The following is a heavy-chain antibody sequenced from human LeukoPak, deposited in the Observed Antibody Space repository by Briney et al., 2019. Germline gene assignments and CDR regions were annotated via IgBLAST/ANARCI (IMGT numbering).Heavy chain of an antibody. CDR3: ARSYCDRTTCYGMDV. J-gene: IGHJ6*02. CDR2: ISYDGSDK. V-gene: IGHV3-30-3*01. D-gene: IGHD2-2*01. Sequence: GGSLRLSCAASGFTFSSFAMHWVRQAPGKGLEWVMVISYDGSDKYYADSVKGRFTISRDNSKSALYLQMNSLRDEDTAVYYCARSYCDRTTCYGMDVWGQGTTVTVSS. CDR1: GFTFSSFA.